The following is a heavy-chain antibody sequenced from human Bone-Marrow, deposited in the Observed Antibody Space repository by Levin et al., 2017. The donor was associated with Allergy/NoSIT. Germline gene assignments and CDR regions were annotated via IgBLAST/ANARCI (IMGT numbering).Heavy chain of an antibody. CDR2: ISYDGSNK. D-gene: IGHD3-10*01. J-gene: IGHJ4*02. CDR3: AKVPTSGTYLDY. CDR1: GFTFSSYG. Sequence: PGGSLRLSCAASGFTFSSYGMHWVRQAPGKGLEWVAVISYDGSNKYYADSVKGRFTISRDNSKNTLYLQMNSLRAEDTAVYYCAKVPTSGTYLDYWGQGTLVTVSS. V-gene: IGHV3-30*18.